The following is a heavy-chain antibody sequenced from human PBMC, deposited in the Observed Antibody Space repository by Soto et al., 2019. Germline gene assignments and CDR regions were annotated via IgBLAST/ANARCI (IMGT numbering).Heavy chain of an antibody. CDR3: ARGYHYYDSSGYDKWDAFDI. CDR1: GFTFSSYS. V-gene: IGHV3-21*01. D-gene: IGHD3-22*01. CDR2: ISSSSSYI. J-gene: IGHJ3*02. Sequence: EVQLVESGGGLVKPGGSLRLSCAASGFTFSSYSMNWVRQAPGKGLEWVSSISSSSSYIYYADSVKGRFTISRDNAKNSLHPQMNSLGAEDTAVYYCARGYHYYDSSGYDKWDAFDIWGQGTMVTVSS.